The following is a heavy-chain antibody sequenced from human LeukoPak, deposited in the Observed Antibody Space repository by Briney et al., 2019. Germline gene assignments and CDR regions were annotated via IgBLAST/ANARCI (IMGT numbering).Heavy chain of an antibody. V-gene: IGHV3-30*02. Sequence: GGSLRLSCAASGLSFINYGIHWVRQAPGKGLEWVTFIKYDGSENQYSDSVKGRFTISRDSSRNTLNLQMTGLRTEDTAVYYCAARRRDAYKYGAFDIWGQGTMVAVYS. J-gene: IGHJ3*02. D-gene: IGHD5-24*01. CDR3: AARRRDAYKYGAFDI. CDR2: IKYDGSEN. CDR1: GLSFINYG.